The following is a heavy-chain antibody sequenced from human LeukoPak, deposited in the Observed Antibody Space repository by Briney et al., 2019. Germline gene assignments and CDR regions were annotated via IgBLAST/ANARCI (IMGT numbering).Heavy chain of an antibody. D-gene: IGHD6-6*01. CDR2: INPSGGST. J-gene: IGHJ4*02. CDR3: ARRTYSSSSSLFDY. Sequence: ASVKVSCKASGYTFTNYYIHWVRQAPGQGLEWMGLINPSGGSTTYAQRFQGRFTMTTDTSTTTAYMELRSLRSDDTAFYYCARRTYSSSSSLFDYWGQGTLVTVSS. CDR1: GYTFTNYY. V-gene: IGHV1-46*01.